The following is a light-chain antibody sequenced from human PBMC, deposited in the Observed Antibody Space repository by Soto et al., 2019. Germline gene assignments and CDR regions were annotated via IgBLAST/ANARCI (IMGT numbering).Light chain of an antibody. CDR1: QIVSSSY. V-gene: IGKV3-20*01. CDR2: GAS. CDR3: QQYHNWPPWT. Sequence: EIVLTQSPGTLSLSPGERATLSCRASQIVSSSYLAWYQQKPGQAPRLLIYGASSRATGIPDRFSGSGSGTDFTLNISSLQSEDFVVYYCQQYHNWPPWTFGQGTKVDIK. J-gene: IGKJ1*01.